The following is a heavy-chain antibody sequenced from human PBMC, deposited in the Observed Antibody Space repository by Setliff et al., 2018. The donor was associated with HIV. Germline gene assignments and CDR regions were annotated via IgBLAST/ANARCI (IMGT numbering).Heavy chain of an antibody. CDR2: IYTSGSA. D-gene: IGHD3-22*01. V-gene: IGHV4-4*07. CDR1: GGSINSYY. Sequence: PSETLSLTCTVAGGSINSYYWSWIRQPAGKGLEWIGRIYTSGSANYNPSLKRRGTMAVDTSKNQFSLNLTSVTAADTALYYGARRRSPPSGFYSKYYMDVWGKGTTVTVSS. CDR3: ARRRSPPSGFYSKYYMDV. J-gene: IGHJ6*03.